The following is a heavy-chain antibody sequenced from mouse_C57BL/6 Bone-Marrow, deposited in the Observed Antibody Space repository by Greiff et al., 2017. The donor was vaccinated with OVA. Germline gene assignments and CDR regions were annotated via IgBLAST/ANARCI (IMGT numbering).Heavy chain of an antibody. V-gene: IGHV1-61*01. Sequence: QVQLQQPGAELVRPGSSVKLSCKASGYTFTSYWMDWVKQRPGQGLEWIGNIYPSDSETHYNQKFKDKATLTVDKSSSTAYMQLSSLTSEDSAVYYCAITAHASWFAYWGQGTLVTVSA. CDR2: IYPSDSET. CDR1: GYTFTSYW. D-gene: IGHD3-2*02. CDR3: AITAHASWFAY. J-gene: IGHJ3*01.